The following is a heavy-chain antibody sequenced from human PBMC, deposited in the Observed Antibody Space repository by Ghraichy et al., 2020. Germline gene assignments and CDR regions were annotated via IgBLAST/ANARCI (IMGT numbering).Heavy chain of an antibody. CDR2: IKQDGSEK. CDR3: ARGGPYSSGWAPFDY. D-gene: IGHD6-19*01. Sequence: LSLTCAASGFTFSSYWMSWVRQAPGKGLEWVANIKQDGSEKYYVDSVKGRFTISRDNAKNSLYLQMNSLRAEDTAVYYCARGGPYSSGWAPFDYWGQGTLVTVSS. V-gene: IGHV3-7*03. J-gene: IGHJ4*02. CDR1: GFTFSSYW.